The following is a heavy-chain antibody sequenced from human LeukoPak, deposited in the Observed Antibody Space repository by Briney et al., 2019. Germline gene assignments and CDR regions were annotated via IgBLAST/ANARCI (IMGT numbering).Heavy chain of an antibody. V-gene: IGHV4-39*01. J-gene: IGHJ2*01. CDR3: ARAFRARYFDL. CDR1: GGSITTSSYY. D-gene: IGHD2/OR15-2a*01. CDR2: IYYSGST. Sequence: SETLSLTCTVSGGSITTSSYYWGWIRQPPGKLLEWIGIIYYSGSTYYNPSLKGRVTISVDTSKNQFSLKLSSVTAADTAVYYCARAFRARYFDLWGRGTLVTVSS.